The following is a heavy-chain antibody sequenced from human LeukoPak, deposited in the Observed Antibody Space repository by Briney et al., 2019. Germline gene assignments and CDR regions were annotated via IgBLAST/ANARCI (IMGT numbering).Heavy chain of an antibody. CDR1: GYSFTSYW. J-gene: IGHJ4*02. V-gene: IGHV5-51*01. D-gene: IGHD3-10*01. Sequence: GESLKISCKGSGYSFTSYWIGWVRQMPGKGLEWMGIIYPGDSDTRYSPSIQGQVTTSADKSISTAYLQWSSLKASDTAMYYCARQYYYGSGSYYFDYWGQGTLVTVSS. CDR3: ARQYYYGSGSYYFDY. CDR2: IYPGDSDT.